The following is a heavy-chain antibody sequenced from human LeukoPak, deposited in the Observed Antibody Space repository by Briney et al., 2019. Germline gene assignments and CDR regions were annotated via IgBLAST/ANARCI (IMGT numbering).Heavy chain of an antibody. V-gene: IGHV4-39*01. CDR3: ASLGRRIAAAEA. J-gene: IGHJ5*02. CDR2: IYYSGST. CDR1: VGSISSSSYH. Sequence: PSETLSLTCTLSVGSISSSSYHWGWIRHPPGKGLEWIGCIYYSGSTYYNPSLKSRVTISVDTSKNQFSLKLSSVTAADTAVYYCASLGRRIAAAEAWGQGTMVSVSS. D-gene: IGHD6-13*01.